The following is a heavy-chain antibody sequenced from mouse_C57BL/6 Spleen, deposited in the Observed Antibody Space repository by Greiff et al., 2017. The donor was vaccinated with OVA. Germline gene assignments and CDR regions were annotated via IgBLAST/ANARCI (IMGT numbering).Heavy chain of an antibody. CDR2: IWSGGST. J-gene: IGHJ3*01. V-gene: IGHV2-2*01. CDR1: GFSLTSYG. D-gene: IGHD1-1*01. CDR3: ALYGSRTGGFAY. Sequence: VMLVESGPGLVQPSQRLSITCTVSGFSLTSYGVHWVRQSPGKGLEWLGVIWSGGSTDYNAAFISRLSISKDNSKSQVFFKMNSLQADDTAIYYCALYGSRTGGFAYWGQGTLVTVSA.